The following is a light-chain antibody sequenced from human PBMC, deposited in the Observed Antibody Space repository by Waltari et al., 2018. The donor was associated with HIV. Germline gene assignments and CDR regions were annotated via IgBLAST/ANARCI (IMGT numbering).Light chain of an antibody. CDR1: DSNIGSNY. Sequence: QSVVTQPPSASGTPGQRVTISCSGSDSNIGSNYVYWYQDLPGTAPKLLIYKNNQRSSGVPDRFSGSKSDTSASLAISGLRSEDEADYYCASRDDNLNSWVFGGGTKLTVL. V-gene: IGLV1-47*01. CDR2: KNN. CDR3: ASRDDNLNSWV. J-gene: IGLJ3*02.